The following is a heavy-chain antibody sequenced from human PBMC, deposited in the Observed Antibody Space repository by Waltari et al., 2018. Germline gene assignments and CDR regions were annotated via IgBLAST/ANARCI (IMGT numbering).Heavy chain of an antibody. CDR2: IYRGGST. D-gene: IGHD1-26*01. CDR1: GFTVSKNY. CDR3: ARDPSGSYPGDY. J-gene: IGHJ4*02. Sequence: EVQLVESGGGLIQPGGSLSVSCAASGFTVSKNYMTWVRQAPGKGLEWLSVIYRGGSTYYADSVKGRFTISRDNSKNTLYLQMNSLRAEDTAVYYCARDPSGSYPGDYWGQGTLVTVSS. V-gene: IGHV3-53*01.